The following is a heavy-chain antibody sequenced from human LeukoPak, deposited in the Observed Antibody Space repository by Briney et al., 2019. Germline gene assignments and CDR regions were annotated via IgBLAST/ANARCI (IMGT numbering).Heavy chain of an antibody. V-gene: IGHV4-59*12. Sequence: SETLSLTCTVSGGSISSYYWSWIRQPPGKGLEWIGYIYYSGSTNYNPSLKSRVTISVDTSKNQFSLKLSSVTAADTAMYYCARDPGDYGHDYWAREPWSPSPQ. CDR2: IYYSGST. J-gene: IGHJ4*02. CDR3: ARDPGDYGHDY. CDR1: GGSISSYY. D-gene: IGHD4-17*01.